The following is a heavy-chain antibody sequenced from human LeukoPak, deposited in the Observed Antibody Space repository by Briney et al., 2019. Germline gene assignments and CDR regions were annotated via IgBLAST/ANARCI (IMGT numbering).Heavy chain of an antibody. CDR3: ALDINGDLFHI. CDR1: GFSFSTYW. CDR2: IKSDGSVT. Sequence: GSLRLSCAASGFSFSTYWMHWVRQAPGKGLVWVSSIKSDGSVTSYADAVKGRFSLSADNAKNTQYLQMNSLRAEDTAMYYCALDINGDLFHIWGQGTPVTVSS. J-gene: IGHJ4*02. V-gene: IGHV3-74*01. D-gene: IGHD2-21*01.